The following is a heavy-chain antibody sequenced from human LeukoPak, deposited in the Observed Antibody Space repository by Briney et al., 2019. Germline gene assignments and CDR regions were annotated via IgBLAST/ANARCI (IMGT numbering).Heavy chain of an antibody. CDR1: GGSISSGDYY. J-gene: IGHJ6*03. Sequence: PSQTLSPTCTVSGGSISSGDYYWSWIRQPPGKGLEWIGYIYYSGSTYYNPSLKSRVTISVDTSKNQFSLKLSSVTAADTAVYYCARVSYYDSSGYFRSPYYYMDVWGKGTTVTVSS. D-gene: IGHD3-22*01. CDR3: ARVSYYDSSGYFRSPYYYMDV. V-gene: IGHV4-30-4*08. CDR2: IYYSGST.